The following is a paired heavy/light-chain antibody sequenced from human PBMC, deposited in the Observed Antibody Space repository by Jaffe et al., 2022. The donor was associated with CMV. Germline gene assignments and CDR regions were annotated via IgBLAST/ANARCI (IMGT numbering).Heavy chain of an antibody. CDR2: IWYDATNE. D-gene: IGHD6-19*01. V-gene: IGHV3-33*06. CDR3: AKASDSSGFYLDE. J-gene: IGHJ4*02. Sequence: QVQLVESGGGVVQPGASLRLSCAASGFTFAAYGMHWVRQAPGKGLQWVAVIWYDATNENYADSVKGRFTISRDNSKNILYLQMDNLRAEDTGVYYCAKASDSSGFYLDEWGQGTLVTVSS. CDR1: GFTFAAYG.
Light chain of an antibody. V-gene: IGKV3-15*01. CDR1: QSISND. CDR3: QQYNKWPPLYT. CDR2: GAS. Sequence: EIVMTQSPVILSVSPGERATLSCRASQSISNDLAWYQQKPGQAPRLLIYGASTRATGIPARFSGRGSGTEFYLTISSLQSEDFAVYYCQQYNKWPPLYTFGQGTKLDIK. J-gene: IGKJ2*01.